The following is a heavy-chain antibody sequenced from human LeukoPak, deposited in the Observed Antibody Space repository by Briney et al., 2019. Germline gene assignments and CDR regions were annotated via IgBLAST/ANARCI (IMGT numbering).Heavy chain of an antibody. D-gene: IGHD2-15*01. Sequence: SETLSLTCTVSDDSITMYYWTWIRQPPGKGLEWIGYIYYSGSTNYNPSLKSRVTISVDTSKNQFSLKLSSVTAADTAVYYCARVLRYCSGGNCYSGGLGYMGVWGKGTTVTISS. CDR1: DDSITMYY. V-gene: IGHV4-59*01. CDR3: ARVLRYCSGGNCYSGGLGYMGV. CDR2: IYYSGST. J-gene: IGHJ6*03.